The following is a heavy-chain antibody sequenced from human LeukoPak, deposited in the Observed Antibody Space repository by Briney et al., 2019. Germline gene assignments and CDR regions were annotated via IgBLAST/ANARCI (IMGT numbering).Heavy chain of an antibody. CDR2: IYHSGST. Sequence: SETLSLTCTVSGYSISSGHYWGWIRQPPGKGLEWIGSIYHSGSTYYNPSLKSRVTISVDTSKNQFSLKLSSVTAADTAVYYCARDYQAGYGDKTVDYWGQGTLVTVSS. J-gene: IGHJ4*02. D-gene: IGHD5-18*01. V-gene: IGHV4-38-2*02. CDR1: GYSISSGHY. CDR3: ARDYQAGYGDKTVDY.